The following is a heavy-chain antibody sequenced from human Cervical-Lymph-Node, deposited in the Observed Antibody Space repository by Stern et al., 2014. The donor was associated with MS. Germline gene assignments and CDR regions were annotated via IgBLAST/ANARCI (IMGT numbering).Heavy chain of an antibody. D-gene: IGHD1-26*01. CDR3: ARDLSGRSDS. CDR2: ISYRGSNT. V-gene: IGHV3-30*03. J-gene: IGHJ4*02. CDR1: GFRFRSYG. Sequence: VQLVESGGGVVQPGRSLRLSCEASGFRFRSYGIHWVRQAPGKGLEWVAVISYRGSNTHYGVSVKGRFTISRDNAKRTLYLQMNSLGAEDTAIYYCARDLSGRSDSWGQGTLVTVSS.